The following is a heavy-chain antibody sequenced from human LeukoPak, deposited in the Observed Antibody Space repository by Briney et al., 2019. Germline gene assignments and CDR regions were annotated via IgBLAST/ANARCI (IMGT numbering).Heavy chain of an antibody. D-gene: IGHD2-2*01. V-gene: IGHV1-69*05. Sequence: ASVKVSCKASGGTFSSYTISWVRQAPGQGLEWMGGIIPIFGTANYAQKFPGRVTITTDESTSTAYMELSSLRCEDTAVYYCASLGYCSSTSCFKYRWFDPWGQGTLVTVSS. J-gene: IGHJ5*02. CDR3: ASLGYCSSTSCFKYRWFDP. CDR2: IIPIFGTA. CDR1: GGTFSSYT.